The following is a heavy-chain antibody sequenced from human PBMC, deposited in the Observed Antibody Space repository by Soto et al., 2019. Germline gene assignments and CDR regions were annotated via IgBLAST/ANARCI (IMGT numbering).Heavy chain of an antibody. CDR2: IYHSGST. J-gene: IGHJ4*02. V-gene: IGHV4-30-2*01. D-gene: IGHD6-13*01. CDR3: ARGGYSSSWSDY. CDR1: GGSISSGGYS. Sequence: LSLTCAVSGGSISSGGYSWSWIRQPPGKGLEWIGYIYHSGSTYYNPSLKSRVTISVDRSKNQFSLKLSSVTAADTAVYYCARGGYSSSWSDYWGQGTLVTVSS.